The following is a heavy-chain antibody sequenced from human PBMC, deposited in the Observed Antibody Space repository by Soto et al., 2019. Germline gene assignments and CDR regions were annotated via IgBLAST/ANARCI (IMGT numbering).Heavy chain of an antibody. D-gene: IGHD4-17*01. CDR1: GFTFSDYY. J-gene: IGHJ6*03. Sequence: GGSLRLSCAASGFTFSDYYMSWIRQAPGKGLEWVSYISSSGSTIYYADSVKGRFTISSDNAKNSLYLQMNSLRAEDTAVYYCARDRVDYGDYVGLDYYYMDVWGKGTTVTVSS. CDR2: ISSSGSTI. V-gene: IGHV3-11*01. CDR3: ARDRVDYGDYVGLDYYYMDV.